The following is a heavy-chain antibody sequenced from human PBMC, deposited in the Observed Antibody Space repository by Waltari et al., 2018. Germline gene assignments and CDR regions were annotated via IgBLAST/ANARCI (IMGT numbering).Heavy chain of an antibody. CDR1: GFRFSTPA. J-gene: IGHJ3*02. CDR2: GSSVGADR. CDR3: ARDNPYSSSWITFFDTFDI. V-gene: IGHV3-30-3*01. D-gene: IGHD6-13*01. Sequence: QVQLVESGGGVVQPGGSLRLSCTASGFRFSTPAMHWVRQAPGKWLGGVACGSSVGADRRYSDSVQGRFTISRDNSKNTMYLQMDSLRAEDTAVYYCARDNPYSSSWITFFDTFDIWGQGTMVTVSS.